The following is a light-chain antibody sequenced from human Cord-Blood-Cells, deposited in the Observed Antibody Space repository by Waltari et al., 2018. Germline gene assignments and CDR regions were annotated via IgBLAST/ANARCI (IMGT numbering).Light chain of an antibody. Sequence: QSALTQPASVSGSPGQSITISCTGTSSDVGSYNLVSWYQQNPGKAPKLMIYEGSKRPSGVSNRFSGSKSGNTASLTISGLQAEDEADYYCCSYAGSSTLGVFGGGTKLTVL. CDR1: SSDVGSYNL. CDR2: EGS. CDR3: CSYAGSSTLGV. V-gene: IGLV2-23*01. J-gene: IGLJ2*01.